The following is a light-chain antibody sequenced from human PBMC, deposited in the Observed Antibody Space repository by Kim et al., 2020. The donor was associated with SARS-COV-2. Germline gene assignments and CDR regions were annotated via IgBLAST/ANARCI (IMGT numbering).Light chain of an antibody. V-gene: IGKV1-39*01. J-gene: IGKJ2*01. Sequence: DIQMTQSPPSLPASVGDRVTITCRASQSIGTFLNWYRQKPGTAPEVLIYAASSLQSGVPSRFSGSGSGTEFTLTISSLQPEDFATYFCQQNSNVPYTFGQETKVDI. CDR2: AAS. CDR1: QSIGTF. CDR3: QQNSNVPYT.